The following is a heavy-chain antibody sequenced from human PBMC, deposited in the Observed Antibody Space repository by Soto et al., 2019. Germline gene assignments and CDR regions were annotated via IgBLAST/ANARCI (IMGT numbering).Heavy chain of an antibody. CDR1: GYTFTNYG. V-gene: IGHV1-18*01. D-gene: IGHD5-12*01. CDR3: ARDPPRYSGYALSGYSSGPAFDY. Sequence: ASVKVSCKASGYTFTNYGITWVRQAPGQGLEWVGWINAYRGNTNYAQKLQGRVTMTTDTSTSTAYMELRSLRSDDTAVYYCARDPPRYSGYALSGYSSGPAFDYWGQGTLVTVSS. CDR2: INAYRGNT. J-gene: IGHJ4*02.